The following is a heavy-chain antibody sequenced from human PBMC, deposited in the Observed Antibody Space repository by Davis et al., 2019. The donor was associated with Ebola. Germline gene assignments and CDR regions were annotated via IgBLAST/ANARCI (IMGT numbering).Heavy chain of an antibody. CDR2: IKQDGSEK. J-gene: IGHJ4*02. Sequence: PGGSLRLSCAASGFTFSSYWMSWVRQAPGKGLEWVANIKQDGSEKYYVDSVKGRFTISRDNAKNSLYLQMNSLRAEDTAVYYCARAIMITFGGVRYYFDYWGQGTLVTVSS. CDR1: GFTFSSYW. CDR3: ARAIMITFGGVRYYFDY. V-gene: IGHV3-7*03. D-gene: IGHD3-16*01.